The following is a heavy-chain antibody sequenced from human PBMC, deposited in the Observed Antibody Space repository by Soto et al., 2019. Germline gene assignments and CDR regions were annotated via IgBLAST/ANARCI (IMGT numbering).Heavy chain of an antibody. CDR1: GFIFDDFA. V-gene: IGHV3-9*01. CDR3: AKVGGLYDFWSGPLHFDL. Sequence: EAQLVESGGGFVQPGRSLRLSCAGSGFIFDDFAIHWVRQAPGKGLEWVSGISWNSDSIGYADSVKGRFTTSRDNAKNSLYLGMNSLRVEDTALYYCAKVGGLYDFWSGPLHFDLWGQGTLVTVSS. D-gene: IGHD3-3*01. J-gene: IGHJ4*02. CDR2: ISWNSDSI.